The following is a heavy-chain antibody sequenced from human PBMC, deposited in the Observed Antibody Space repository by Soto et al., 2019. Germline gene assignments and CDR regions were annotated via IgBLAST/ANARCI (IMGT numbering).Heavy chain of an antibody. CDR1: GGSISSGGYY. CDR2: IYYSGST. Sequence: SETLSLTCTVSGGSISSGGYYWSWIRQHPGKGLEWIGYIYYSGSTYYNPSLKSRVTISVDTSKNQFSLKLSSVTAADTAVYYCARVTYDSSGYLNDYWGQGTLVTVSS. V-gene: IGHV4-31*03. CDR3: ARVTYDSSGYLNDY. D-gene: IGHD3-22*01. J-gene: IGHJ4*02.